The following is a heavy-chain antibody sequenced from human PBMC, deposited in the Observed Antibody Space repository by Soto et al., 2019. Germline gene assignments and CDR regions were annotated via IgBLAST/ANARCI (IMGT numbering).Heavy chain of an antibody. CDR1: GYTFTSYD. J-gene: IGHJ3*01. Sequence: QVQLVQSGAEVKKPGASVKVSCKASGYTFTSYDINWVRQATGQGLVWMGWMNPNSGNTGYAQKFQGRVPLTRNTSISRAYMGLSSLCSADTAVYYCARGQYCRGGSCYFSGGRDAFDLWGQRTMVTVSS. CDR2: MNPNSGNT. V-gene: IGHV1-8*01. CDR3: ARGQYCRGGSCYFSGGRDAFDL. D-gene: IGHD2-15*01.